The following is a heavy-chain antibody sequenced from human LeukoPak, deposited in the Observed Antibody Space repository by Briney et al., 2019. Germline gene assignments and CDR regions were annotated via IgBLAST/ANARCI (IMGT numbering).Heavy chain of an antibody. V-gene: IGHV4-61*08. Sequence: SETLSLTCTVSGGSISSGDYYWSWIRQPPGKGLEWIGYIYYSGSTYYNPSLKSRVTISVDTSKDQFSLKLSSVTAADTAGYYCARVRWYAWYFDLWGRGTLVTVSS. CDR2: IYYSGST. D-gene: IGHD4-23*01. CDR3: ARVRWYAWYFDL. CDR1: GGSISSGDYY. J-gene: IGHJ2*01.